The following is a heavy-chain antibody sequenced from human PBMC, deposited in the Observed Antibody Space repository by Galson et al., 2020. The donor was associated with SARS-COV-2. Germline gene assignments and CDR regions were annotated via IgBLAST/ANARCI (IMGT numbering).Heavy chain of an antibody. D-gene: IGHD3-22*01. Sequence: GGSLRLSCAASGFTFSSYSMNWVRQAPGKGLEWVSSVSSNSRNMFYADSVKGRFTISRDNAKNSLFLQMNSLRAEDTAIYYCARRLEAYYYDSGDFDYWGQGTLVTVSA. V-gene: IGHV3-21*01. J-gene: IGHJ4*02. CDR1: GFTFSSYS. CDR2: VSSNSRNM. CDR3: ARRLEAYYYDSGDFDY.